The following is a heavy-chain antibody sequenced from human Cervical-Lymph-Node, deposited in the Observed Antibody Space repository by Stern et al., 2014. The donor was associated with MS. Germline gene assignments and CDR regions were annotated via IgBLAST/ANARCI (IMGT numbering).Heavy chain of an antibody. D-gene: IGHD3-22*01. CDR2: MYYSGIT. CDR1: GDSISRYY. Sequence: QVQLQESGPGLVKPSETLSLTCDVSGDSISRYYWSWIRQSPGKGLEWIAYMYYSGITNYNPSLKSRATISVDVSKNQVSLRLTSVTAADTAVYYCARHRLGYFYYFDYWGQGTPVTVSS. J-gene: IGHJ4*02. V-gene: IGHV4-59*01. CDR3: ARHRLGYFYYFDY.